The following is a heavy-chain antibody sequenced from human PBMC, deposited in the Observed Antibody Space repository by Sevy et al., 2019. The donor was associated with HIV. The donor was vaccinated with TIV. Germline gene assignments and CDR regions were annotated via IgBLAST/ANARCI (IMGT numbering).Heavy chain of an antibody. Sequence: LSLTCAVSGGSISSGLYSWNWIRQPPGKGLEWIGYIYHTGPTYYNPSLKSRVTISVDTSKNQFSLRLNSVTAADTAVYYCARDSGDYPYYFDHWGQGTLVTVSS. CDR1: GGSISSGLYS. CDR3: ARDSGDYPYYFDH. J-gene: IGHJ4*02. D-gene: IGHD4-17*01. CDR2: IYHTGPT. V-gene: IGHV4-30-2*01.